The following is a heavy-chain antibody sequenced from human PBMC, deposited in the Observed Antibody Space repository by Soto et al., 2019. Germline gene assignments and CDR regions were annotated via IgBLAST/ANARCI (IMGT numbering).Heavy chain of an antibody. V-gene: IGHV3-30*18. Sequence: GGSLRLSCAASGFTFSSYGMHWVRQAPGKGLEWVAVISYDGSNKYYADSVKGRFTISRDNSKNTLYLQMNSLRAEDTAVYYCAKDPSEYSSSWKYFDYWGQGTLVTVSS. J-gene: IGHJ4*02. CDR2: ISYDGSNK. D-gene: IGHD6-13*01. CDR1: GFTFSSYG. CDR3: AKDPSEYSSSWKYFDY.